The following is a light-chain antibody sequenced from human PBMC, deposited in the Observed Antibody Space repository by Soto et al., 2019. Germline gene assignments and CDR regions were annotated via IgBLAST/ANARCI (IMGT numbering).Light chain of an antibody. J-gene: IGKJ4*02. V-gene: IGKV1-9*01. CDR2: AAS. CDR1: QGISTY. Sequence: TQLTQSPCSLSASLGGRVTITCSASQGISTYLAWYQQKPGKAPKLLIYAASTLQSGVPPKFSGSGSGTDFTLTISSLQPEDFATYYCQQLHSYPLTFGGGTKVDIK. CDR3: QQLHSYPLT.